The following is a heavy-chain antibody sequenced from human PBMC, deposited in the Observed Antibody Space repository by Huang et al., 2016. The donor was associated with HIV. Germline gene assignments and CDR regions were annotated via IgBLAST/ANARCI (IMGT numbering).Heavy chain of an antibody. J-gene: IGHJ4*02. CDR1: GGSVSSGGYY. Sequence: QVHLQESGPGLVKPSETLSLTCTVSGGSVSSGGYYWSWVRQPPGKGLEWIAYAYYDGNTNYNPSLGMRLSRAVDTSRNQFSLKLRSVTAADTAVYYCSRINYAKTTYYLDFDFWGQGTLVTVSS. D-gene: IGHD3-22*01. CDR2: AYYDGNT. V-gene: IGHV4-61*08. CDR3: SRINYAKTTYYLDFDF.